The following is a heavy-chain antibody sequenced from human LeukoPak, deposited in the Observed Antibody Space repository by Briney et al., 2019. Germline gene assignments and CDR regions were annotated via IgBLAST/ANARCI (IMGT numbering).Heavy chain of an antibody. V-gene: IGHV4-59*08. CDR3: ARHEGYSSSQPFGY. J-gene: IGHJ4*02. CDR1: GGSISSYY. Sequence: SETLSLTCTVSGGSISSYYWSWIQQPPGKGLEWIGYIYYSGSTNYNPSLKSRVTISVDTSKNQFSLKLSSVTAADTAVYYCARHEGYSSSQPFGYWGQGTLVTVSS. CDR2: IYYSGST. D-gene: IGHD6-13*01.